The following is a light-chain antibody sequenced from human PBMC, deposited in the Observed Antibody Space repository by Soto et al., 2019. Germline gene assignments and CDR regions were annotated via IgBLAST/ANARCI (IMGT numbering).Light chain of an antibody. Sequence: DIQLTQSPSFLSSSVGDRVTITCRASQGINRFLAWYQQKPGKAPKLLIYAASTLQSGVPSRFSGSASGTDFTLTISSLQPEDFATYYCLQYDSYPWAFGQGTKVDI. CDR2: AAS. CDR1: QGINRF. V-gene: IGKV1-9*01. J-gene: IGKJ1*01. CDR3: LQYDSYPWA.